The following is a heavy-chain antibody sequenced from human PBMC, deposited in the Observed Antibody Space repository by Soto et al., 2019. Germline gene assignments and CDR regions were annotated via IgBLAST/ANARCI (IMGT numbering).Heavy chain of an antibody. CDR3: ARSRRRIAAAGKKYYYYYYGMDV. CDR2: IYYSGST. V-gene: IGHV4-59*01. Sequence: QVQLQESGPGLVKPSETLSLTCTVSGGSISSYYWSWIRQPPGKGLEWIGYIYYSGSTNYNPSLKRRCTISVDTSESQFSLKLSSVTAADTAVYYCARSRRRIAAAGKKYYYYYYGMDVWGQGTTVTVSS. D-gene: IGHD6-13*01. CDR1: GGSISSYY. J-gene: IGHJ6*02.